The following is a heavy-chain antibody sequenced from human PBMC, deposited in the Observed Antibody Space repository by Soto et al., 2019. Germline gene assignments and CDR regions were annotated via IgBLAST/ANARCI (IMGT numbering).Heavy chain of an antibody. CDR1: GFTFSRYW. CDR2: INTDGSNS. CDR3: ARAAYSSSWYADF. J-gene: IGHJ4*02. D-gene: IGHD6-13*01. Sequence: EMQLVESGGGLVQPGESLRLSCAASGFTFSRYWMHWVRQSPEKGLVWVSHINTDGSNSNYADSVKGRFTITRDNAKNTLYLKMDGLEAEDTALYYCARAAYSSSWYADFWGQGTLVTVSS. V-gene: IGHV3-74*02.